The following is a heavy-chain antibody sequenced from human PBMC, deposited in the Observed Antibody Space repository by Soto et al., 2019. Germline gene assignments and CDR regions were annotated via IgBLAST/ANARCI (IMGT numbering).Heavy chain of an antibody. CDR2: TYSGGST. CDR3: ARGPHYSNLDY. CDR1: GFTVSRNY. V-gene: IGHV3-53*01. D-gene: IGHD4-4*01. Sequence: SLRLSCAASGFTVSRNYMSWVRQAPGKGLEWVSVTYSGGSTYYADSVKGRFTISRDNSKNTLYLQMNSLRAEDTAVYYCARGPHYSNLDYWGQGTLVTSPQ. J-gene: IGHJ4*02.